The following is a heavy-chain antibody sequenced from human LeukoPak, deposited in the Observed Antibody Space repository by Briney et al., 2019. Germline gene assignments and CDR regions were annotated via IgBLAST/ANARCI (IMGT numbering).Heavy chain of an antibody. CDR3: AKDFRGNGYFFDY. CDR2: IYSGGST. D-gene: IGHD4-23*01. Sequence: GGSLRLSCAASGFTVSSNYMSWVRQAPGKGLEWVSVIYSGGSTYYADSVKGRFTISRDNSKNTLYLQVNSLRAEDTAVYYCAKDFRGNGYFFDYWGQGTLVTVSS. CDR1: GFTVSSNY. J-gene: IGHJ4*02. V-gene: IGHV3-53*01.